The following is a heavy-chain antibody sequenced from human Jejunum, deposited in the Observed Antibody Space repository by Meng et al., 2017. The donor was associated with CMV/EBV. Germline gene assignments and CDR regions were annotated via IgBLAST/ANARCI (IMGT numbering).Heavy chain of an antibody. D-gene: IGHD1-26*01. Sequence: SGFTCDDYAMSWVRQAPGKGLEWVSGINWNGDYTGYADSVKGRFTISRDNAKNSLYLQMNSLRVEDTAFYYCARHPGSYYVDWFDPWGQGAPVTVSS. CDR1: GFTCDDYA. CDR3: ARHPGSYYVDWFDP. J-gene: IGHJ5*02. V-gene: IGHV3-20*03. CDR2: INWNGDYT.